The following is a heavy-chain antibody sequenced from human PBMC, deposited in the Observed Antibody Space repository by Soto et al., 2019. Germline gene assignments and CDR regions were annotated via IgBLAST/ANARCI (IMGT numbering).Heavy chain of an antibody. J-gene: IGHJ3*02. CDR3: AHSYYDSSGYYSPGDAFDI. V-gene: IGHV2-5*02. Sequence: QITLKESGPTLVKPTQTLTLTCTFSGFSLSTSGVGVGWIRQPPGKALEWLALIYWDDDKRYSPSLKSRLTITKDTPKNTVVLTMTNMDPVDTATYYCAHSYYDSSGYYSPGDAFDIWGQGTMVTVSS. D-gene: IGHD3-22*01. CDR1: GFSLSTSGVG. CDR2: IYWDDDK.